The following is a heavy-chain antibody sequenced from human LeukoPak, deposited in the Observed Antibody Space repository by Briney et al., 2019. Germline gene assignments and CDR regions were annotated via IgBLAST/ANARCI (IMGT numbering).Heavy chain of an antibody. D-gene: IGHD1-26*01. J-gene: IGHJ4*02. V-gene: IGHV1-69*06. CDR2: IIPIFGTA. CDR3: ARTNSAVGASDY. Sequence: ASVKVSCKASGGTFSSYAISWVRQAPGQGLEWMGGIIPIFGTANYAQTFQGRVTITADKSTSTAYMELSSLRSEDTAVYYCARTNSAVGASDYWGQGTLVTVSS. CDR1: GGTFSSYA.